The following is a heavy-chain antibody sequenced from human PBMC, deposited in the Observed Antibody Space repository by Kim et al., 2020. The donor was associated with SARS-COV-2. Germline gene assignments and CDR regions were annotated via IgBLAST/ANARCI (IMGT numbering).Heavy chain of an antibody. CDR3: ARSYHMIAFGRGNPGAYFFDS. V-gene: IGHV1-46*01. Sequence: ASVKVSCRASGYTFTSYYMHWVRQAPGQGLEWMGIINPGGIGASYAQKFQGRVTITGDTSTSTVFLELSSLRSEDTAVYYCARSYHMIAFGRGNPGAYFFDSWGQGTLVSVSS. J-gene: IGHJ4*02. CDR2: INPGGIGA. D-gene: IGHD3-16*01. CDR1: GYTFTSYY.